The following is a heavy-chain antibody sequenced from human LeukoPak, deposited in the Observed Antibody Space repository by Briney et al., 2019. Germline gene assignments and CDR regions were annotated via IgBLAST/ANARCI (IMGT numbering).Heavy chain of an antibody. D-gene: IGHD6-13*01. CDR1: RFSLSSYW. Sequence: GGSLRLSCAASRFSLSSYWMSWVRQAPGKGLEWVANIKQDGSEKYYVDSVKGRFTISRDNAKNSLYLQMNSLRAEDTAVYYCARSYSSPNWFDPWGQGSLVTVSS. V-gene: IGHV3-7*05. CDR2: IKQDGSEK. CDR3: ARSYSSPNWFDP. J-gene: IGHJ5*02.